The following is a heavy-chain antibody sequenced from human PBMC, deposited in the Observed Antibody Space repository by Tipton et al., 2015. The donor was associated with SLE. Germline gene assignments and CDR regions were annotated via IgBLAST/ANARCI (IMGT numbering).Heavy chain of an antibody. Sequence: SGFTFSSYGMHWVRQAPGKGLEWVAVIWYDGSNKYYADSVKGRFTISRDNAKNPLYLQMNSLRAEDTAVYYCARGGPYYMDVWGKGTTVTVSS. V-gene: IGHV3-33*03. CDR2: IWYDGSNK. D-gene: IGHD6-25*01. CDR3: ARGGPYYMDV. J-gene: IGHJ6*03. CDR1: GFTFSSYG.